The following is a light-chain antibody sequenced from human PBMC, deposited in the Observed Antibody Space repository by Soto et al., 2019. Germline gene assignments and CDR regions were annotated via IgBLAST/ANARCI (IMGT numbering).Light chain of an antibody. CDR1: SSDVGGYNY. V-gene: IGLV2-14*01. CDR2: DVS. J-gene: IGLJ1*01. Sequence: QSVLTQPASVSGSPGQSITISCTGTSSDVGGYNYVSWYQQHPGKAPKLMIYDVSNRPSGVSNRFSGSKSGNTASLTISGLLADDEADYYCSSYTSSSTLRVFGTGTKLTVL. CDR3: SSYTSSSTLRV.